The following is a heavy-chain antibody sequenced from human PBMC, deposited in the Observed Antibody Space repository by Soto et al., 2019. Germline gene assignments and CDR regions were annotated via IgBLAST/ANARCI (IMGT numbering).Heavy chain of an antibody. CDR2: IYHSGST. V-gene: IGHV4-30-2*01. J-gene: IGHJ3*02. CDR3: ARQIKYYYDSSGYYIDAFDI. Sequence: SETLSLTCAVSGGSISSGGYSWSWIRQPPGKGLEWIGYIYHSGSTYYNPSLKSRVTISVDRSKNQFSLKLSSVTAADTAVYYCARQIKYYYDSSGYYIDAFDIWGQGTMVTVSS. D-gene: IGHD3-22*01. CDR1: GGSISSGGYS.